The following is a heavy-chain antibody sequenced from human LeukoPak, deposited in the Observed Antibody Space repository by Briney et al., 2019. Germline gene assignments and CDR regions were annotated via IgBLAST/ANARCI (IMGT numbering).Heavy chain of an antibody. J-gene: IGHJ4*02. CDR3: ARDLGSTVQQSDY. CDR1: GFTFSSYG. V-gene: IGHV3-7*01. Sequence: PGGSLRLSCAASGFTFSSYGMHWVRQAPGKGLEWVANIKPDGSEKDYVDSVKGRFTISRDNAQDSLYLQMNSLTAEDTAVYYCARDLGSTVQQSDYWGQGTLVTVSS. CDR2: IKPDGSEK. D-gene: IGHD1-1*01.